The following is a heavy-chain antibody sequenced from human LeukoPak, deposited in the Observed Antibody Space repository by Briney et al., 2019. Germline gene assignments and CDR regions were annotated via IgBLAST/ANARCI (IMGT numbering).Heavy chain of an antibody. Sequence: ASVKVSCKASGGTVSNYPISWVRQSPGQRPEWMGRIIPILDITNYAQKFQGRVTITADKSTTTTNMELRSLTSEDTAVYYCALISGTTGSWGQGTLVTVSS. J-gene: IGHJ5*02. CDR1: GGTVSNYP. V-gene: IGHV1-69*02. CDR3: ALISGTTGS. CDR2: IIPILDIT. D-gene: IGHD1-7*01.